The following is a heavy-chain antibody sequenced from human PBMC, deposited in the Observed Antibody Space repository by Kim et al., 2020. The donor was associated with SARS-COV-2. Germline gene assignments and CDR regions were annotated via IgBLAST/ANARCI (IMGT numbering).Heavy chain of an antibody. J-gene: IGHJ4*02. CDR3: AMPGIAVAGTTYFDY. CDR1: GGSISSSSYY. V-gene: IGHV4-39*01. Sequence: SETLSLTCTVSGGSISSSSYYWGWIRQPPGKGLEWIGSIYYSGSTYYNPSLKSRVTISVDTSKNQFSLKLSSVTAADTAVYYCAMPGIAVAGTTYFDYWGQGTLVTVSS. D-gene: IGHD6-19*01. CDR2: IYYSGST.